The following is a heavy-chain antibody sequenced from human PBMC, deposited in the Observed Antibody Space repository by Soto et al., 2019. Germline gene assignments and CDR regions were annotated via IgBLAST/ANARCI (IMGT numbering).Heavy chain of an antibody. V-gene: IGHV4-31*01. J-gene: IGHJ4*02. CDR2: IYYSGST. CDR3: ARDNGYSYGYTLDH. Sequence: SETLSLTCTVSGGSISSGGYYWSWIRQHPGKGLEWIGYIYYSGSTYYNPSLKSQVTISVDTSKNQFSLKLSSVTAADTAVYYCARDNGYSYGYTLDHWGQGTLVTVSS. CDR1: GGSISSGGYY. D-gene: IGHD5-18*01.